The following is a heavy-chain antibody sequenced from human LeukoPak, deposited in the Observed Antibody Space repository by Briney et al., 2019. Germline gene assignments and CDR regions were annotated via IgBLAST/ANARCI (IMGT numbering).Heavy chain of an antibody. D-gene: IGHD6-6*01. CDR3: AKEKYNSFDY. CDR2: IWYDGSNK. Sequence: GGSLRLSCAASGFSFSGYWMRWIRQAPGKGLEWVAVIWYDGSNKYYADSVKGRFTISRDNSKNTLYLQMNSLRAEDTAVYYCAKEKYNSFDYWGQGTLVTVSS. V-gene: IGHV3-30*02. J-gene: IGHJ4*02. CDR1: GFSFSGYW.